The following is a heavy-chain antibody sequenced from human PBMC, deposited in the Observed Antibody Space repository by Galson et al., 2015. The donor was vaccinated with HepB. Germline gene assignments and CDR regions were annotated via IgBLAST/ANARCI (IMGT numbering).Heavy chain of an antibody. Sequence: SVKVSCKASGYTFTGYYMHWVRQAPGQGLECMGWINPNSGGTNYAQKFQGRVTMTRDTSISTAYMELSRLRSDDTAVYYCARETSLVTMVRGVIIYWGQGTLVTVSS. D-gene: IGHD3-10*01. CDR3: ARETSLVTMVRGVIIY. CDR1: GYTFTGYY. V-gene: IGHV1-2*02. CDR2: INPNSGGT. J-gene: IGHJ4*02.